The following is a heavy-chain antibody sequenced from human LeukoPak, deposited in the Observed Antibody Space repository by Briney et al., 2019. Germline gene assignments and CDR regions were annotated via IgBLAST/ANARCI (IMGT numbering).Heavy chain of an antibody. J-gene: IGHJ4*02. CDR1: GFTFSSYA. D-gene: IGHD3-16*01. Sequence: GGSLRLSCAASGFTFSSYAMHWVRQAPGKGLEWVAVISYDGSNKYYADSVKGRFTISRDNSKNTLYLQMNSLRAEDTAVYYCAKFKGAFDYWGQGTLVTVSS. CDR3: AKFKGAFDY. V-gene: IGHV3-30-3*02. CDR2: ISYDGSNK.